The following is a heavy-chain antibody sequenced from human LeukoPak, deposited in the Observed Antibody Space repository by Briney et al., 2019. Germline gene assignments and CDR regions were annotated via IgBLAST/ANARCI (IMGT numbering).Heavy chain of an antibody. V-gene: IGHV3-23*01. J-gene: IGHJ4*02. CDR2: ISGSGGST. Sequence: PGGSLRLSCAASGFTFSSYSMNWVRQAPGKGLEWVSAISGSGGSTYYADSVKGRFTISRDNSKNTLYLQMNSLRAEDTAVYYCAKDAGWLQLSGYFDYWGQGTLVTVSS. CDR1: GFTFSSYS. CDR3: AKDAGWLQLSGYFDY. D-gene: IGHD5-24*01.